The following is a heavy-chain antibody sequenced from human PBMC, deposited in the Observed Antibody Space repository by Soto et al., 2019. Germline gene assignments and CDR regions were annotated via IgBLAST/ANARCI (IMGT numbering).Heavy chain of an antibody. J-gene: IGHJ5*02. D-gene: IGHD6-19*01. Sequence: SGPTLVNPTQTLTLTCTFSGFSLSTSGMRVSWIRQPPGKALEWLARIDWDDDKFYSTSLKTRLTISKDTSKNQVVLTMTNMDPVDTATYYCARVQYSSGWYWFDPWGQGTLVTVSS. CDR3: ARVQYSSGWYWFDP. V-gene: IGHV2-70*04. CDR2: IDWDDDK. CDR1: GFSLSTSGMR.